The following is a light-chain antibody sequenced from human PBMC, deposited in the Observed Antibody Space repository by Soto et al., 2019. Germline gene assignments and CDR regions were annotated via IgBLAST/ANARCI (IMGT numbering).Light chain of an antibody. V-gene: IGLV2-14*01. CDR2: EVN. J-gene: IGLJ1*01. CDR1: SSDVGDFHF. Sequence: QSALTQPASVSGSPGQSITISCTGSSSDVGDFHFVSWYQQHPGKAPKLLMYEVNNRPSGISPRFSGSKAANTASLTISGLQAEEEADYSCCSHKTLNTRLFGPGTKVTV. CDR3: CSHKTLNTRL.